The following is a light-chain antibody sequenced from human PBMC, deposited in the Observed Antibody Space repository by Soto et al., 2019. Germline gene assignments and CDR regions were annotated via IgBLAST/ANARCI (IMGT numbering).Light chain of an antibody. J-gene: IGLJ1*01. CDR3: SSYAGSNNFV. V-gene: IGLV2-8*01. CDR2: EVT. CDR1: SSDVGGYDY. Sequence: QSAQTQPPSASGSPGNSVTISSTGTSSDVGGYDYVSWYQRHQCKAPNLMIYEVTKRPSGVPDRFSGSKSGNTASLTVSGLQAEDEADYYCSSYAGSNNFVFGTGTKVTVL.